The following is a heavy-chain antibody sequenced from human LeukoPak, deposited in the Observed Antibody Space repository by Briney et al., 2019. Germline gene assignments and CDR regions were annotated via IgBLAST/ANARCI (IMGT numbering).Heavy chain of an antibody. CDR3: ATFSLGVYYYGMDV. D-gene: IGHD3-9*01. V-gene: IGHV1-69*04. CDR1: GGTFSSYA. Sequence: ASVKVSCKASGGTFSSYAISWVRQAPGQGLEWMGRIIPILGIANYAQKFQGRVTITADKSTSTAYMELSSLRSEDTAVYYCATFSLGVYYYGMDVWGQGTTVTVSS. J-gene: IGHJ6*02. CDR2: IIPILGIA.